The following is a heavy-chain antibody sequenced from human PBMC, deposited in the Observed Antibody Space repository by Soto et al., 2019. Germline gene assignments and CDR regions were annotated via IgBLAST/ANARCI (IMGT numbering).Heavy chain of an antibody. J-gene: IGHJ6*02. CDR3: ARVGAVWFGGSYYYYGMDV. CDR2: IKQDGSEK. CDR1: GFTFSSYW. Sequence: EVQLVESGGGLVQPGGSLRLSCAASGFTFSSYWMSWVRQAPGKGLEWVANIKQDGSEKYYVDSVKGRFTISRDNAKNSLYLQMDSVRAEDTAVYYWARVGAVWFGGSYYYYGMDVWVQGTTVTVSS. V-gene: IGHV3-7*05. D-gene: IGHD3-10*01.